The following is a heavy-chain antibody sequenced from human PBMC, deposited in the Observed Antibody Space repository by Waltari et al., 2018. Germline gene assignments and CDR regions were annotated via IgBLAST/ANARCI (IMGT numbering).Heavy chain of an antibody. CDR1: GGTFSSYA. V-gene: IGHV1-69*08. J-gene: IGHJ3*02. CDR3: ASEVATISDFDI. Sequence: QVQLVQSGAEVKKPGSSVKVSCKASGGTFSSYAISWVRQAPGQGLEWMGRIIPIVGTANYAQKFQGRVTITADKSTSTAYMELSSLRSEDTAVYYCASEVATISDFDIWGQGTMVTVSS. D-gene: IGHD5-12*01. CDR2: IIPIVGTA.